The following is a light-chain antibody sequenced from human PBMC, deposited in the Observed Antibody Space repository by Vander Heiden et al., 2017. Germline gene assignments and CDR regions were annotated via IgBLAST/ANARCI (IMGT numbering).Light chain of an antibody. CDR3: QQYYSYPGFT. V-gene: IGKV1-8*01. CDR2: AAS. CDR1: QGISSY. J-gene: IGKJ3*01. Sequence: AIRMTQSPSPFSASTGDRVTITCRASQGISSYLAWYQQKPGKAPKLLIYAASTLQSGVPSRFSGSGSGTDFTLTISCLQSEDFATYYCQQYYSYPGFTFGPGTKVDIK.